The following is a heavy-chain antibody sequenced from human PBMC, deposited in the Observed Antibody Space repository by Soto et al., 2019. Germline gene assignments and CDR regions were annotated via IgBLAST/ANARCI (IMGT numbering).Heavy chain of an antibody. CDR2: IYYSGST. J-gene: IGHJ5*02. CDR3: ARGSYYGSGSFRWFDP. CDR1: GGSISSSNFY. D-gene: IGHD3-10*01. Sequence: SETLSLTCSVSGGSISSSNFYWGWIRQPPGKGLEWIGTIYYSGSTYYNPSLKSRVTISVDTSKNQLSLKLSSVTAADTAVYYCARGSYYGSGSFRWFDPWGQGTLVTVSS. V-gene: IGHV4-39*07.